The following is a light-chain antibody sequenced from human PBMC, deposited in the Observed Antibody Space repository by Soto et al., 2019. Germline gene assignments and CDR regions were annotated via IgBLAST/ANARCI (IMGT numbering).Light chain of an antibody. CDR1: SSDVGAYHY. CDR3: ASYAGNNNFVL. J-gene: IGLJ2*01. Sequence: QSALAQPPSASGSPGQSVTISCTGTSSDVGAYHYVSWYQQHPGKAPKLVIYEVTERPSGVPERFSGSKSGSTASLTVSGLQAEDEALYYCASYAGNNNFVLFGGGTKVTVL. CDR2: EVT. V-gene: IGLV2-8*01.